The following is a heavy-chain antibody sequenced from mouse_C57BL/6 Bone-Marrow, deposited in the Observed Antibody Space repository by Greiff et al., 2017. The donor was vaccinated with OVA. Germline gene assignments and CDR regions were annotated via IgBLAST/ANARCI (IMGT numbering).Heavy chain of an antibody. J-gene: IGHJ4*01. CDR2: IYPRCGNT. Sequence: VQLQQSGAELARPGASVKLSCKASGYTFTSYGISWVKQRTGQGLEWIGEIYPRCGNTYYNEKFKGKAKLTADKSSSTAYRELRSLPSKHSAVYFCARAIWLRRHYYAMAYWGQGTSVTVSS. CDR3: ARAIWLRRHYYAMAY. CDR1: GYTFTSYG. D-gene: IGHD2-2*01. V-gene: IGHV1-81*01.